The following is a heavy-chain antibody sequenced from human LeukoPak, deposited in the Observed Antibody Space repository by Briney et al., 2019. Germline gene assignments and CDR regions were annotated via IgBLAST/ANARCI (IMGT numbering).Heavy chain of an antibody. D-gene: IGHD4-17*01. V-gene: IGHV3-43*01. CDR2: ISWDGGST. Sequence: GGSLRLSCAASGFTFDDYTMHWVRQAPGKGLEWVSLISWDGGSTYYADSVKGRFTNSRDNAKNSLYLQMNSLRVEDTAVYYCARDEAYASDYWGQGTLVTVSS. CDR1: GFTFDDYT. CDR3: ARDEAYASDY. J-gene: IGHJ4*02.